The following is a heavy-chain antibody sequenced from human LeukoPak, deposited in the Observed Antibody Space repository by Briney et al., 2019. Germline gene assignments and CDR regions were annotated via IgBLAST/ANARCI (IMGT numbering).Heavy chain of an antibody. J-gene: IGHJ5*02. CDR1: GGSFSGYY. D-gene: IGHD3-3*01. CDR2: INHSGST. V-gene: IGHV4-34*01. Sequence: SETLSLTCAVYGGSFSGYYWSWIRQPPGKGLEWIGEINHSGSTYYNPSLKSRVTISVDRSKNQFSLKLSSVTAADTAVYYCARGRITIFGVVNWFDPWGQGTLVTVSS. CDR3: ARGRITIFGVVNWFDP.